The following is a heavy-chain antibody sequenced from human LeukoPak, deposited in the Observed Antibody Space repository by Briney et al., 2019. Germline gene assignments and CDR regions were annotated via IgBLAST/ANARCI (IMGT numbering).Heavy chain of an antibody. V-gene: IGHV4-39*07. D-gene: IGHD6-19*01. CDR3: ARVGSSGWYYYYYYMDV. Sequence: PSETLSLTCTVSGGSISSSSYYWGWIRQPPGKGLEWIGSIYYSGSTNYNPSLKSRVTISVDTSKNQFSLKLSSVTAADTAVYYCARVGSSGWYYYYYYMDVWGKGTTVTISS. CDR1: GGSISSSSYY. CDR2: IYYSGST. J-gene: IGHJ6*03.